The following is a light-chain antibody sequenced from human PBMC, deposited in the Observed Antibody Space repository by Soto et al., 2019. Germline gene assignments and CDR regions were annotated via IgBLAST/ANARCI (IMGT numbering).Light chain of an antibody. CDR3: QQYCNSLLT. J-gene: IGKJ4*01. V-gene: IGKV3-20*01. Sequence: EIVLTQSPGTLSLSPGERATLSCRASQSVSSSYLAWYQQKAGQAPRLLIYGASIRVPGIPDRFSGSGSGTDFTLTIRRLEPEDFAVYYCQQYCNSLLTFGGGTKVEIK. CDR2: GAS. CDR1: QSVSSSY.